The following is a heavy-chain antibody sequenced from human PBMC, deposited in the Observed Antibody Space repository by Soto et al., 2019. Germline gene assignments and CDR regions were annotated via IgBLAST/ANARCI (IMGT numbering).Heavy chain of an antibody. J-gene: IGHJ4*02. CDR2: ISSSSSHI. V-gene: IGHV3-21*01. Sequence: EVQLVESGGGLVKPGGALRLSCAASGFTFSSYSMNWVRQAPGRGLEWVSSISSSSSHIYYADSVKGRLTISRDKATNSLYLQMNSLRAEHTAVYYCAREQLRGRYSSSSGLDYWGQGTLVTVSS. CDR1: GFTFSSYS. D-gene: IGHD6-6*01. CDR3: AREQLRGRYSSSSGLDY.